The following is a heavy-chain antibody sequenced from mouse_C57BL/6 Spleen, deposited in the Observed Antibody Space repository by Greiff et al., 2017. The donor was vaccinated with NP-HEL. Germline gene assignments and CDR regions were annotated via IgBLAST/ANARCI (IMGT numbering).Heavy chain of an antibody. CDR1: GYTFTSYW. J-gene: IGHJ3*01. CDR2: INPSNGGT. D-gene: IGHD2-4*01. CDR3: ARSIYYDYPWFAY. Sequence: QVQLKQPGTELVKPGASVKLSCKASGYTFTSYWMHWVKQRPGQGLEWIGNINPSNGGTNYNEKFKSKATLTVDKSSSTAYMQLSSLTSEDSAVYYCARSIYYDYPWFAYWGQGTLVTVSA. V-gene: IGHV1-53*01.